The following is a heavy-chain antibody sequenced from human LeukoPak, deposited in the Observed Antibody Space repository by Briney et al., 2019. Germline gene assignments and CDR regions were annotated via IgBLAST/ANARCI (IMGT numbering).Heavy chain of an antibody. Sequence: GSLRLSCAASGFTFSSYAMHWVRQAPGKGLEWVAVISYDGSNKYYADSVKGRFTISRDNSKNTLYLQMNSLRAEDTAVYYCARDGYSGSSDAFDIWGQGTMVTVSS. CDR1: GFTFSSYA. J-gene: IGHJ3*02. CDR3: ARDGYSGSSDAFDI. CDR2: ISYDGSNK. D-gene: IGHD1-26*01. V-gene: IGHV3-30-3*01.